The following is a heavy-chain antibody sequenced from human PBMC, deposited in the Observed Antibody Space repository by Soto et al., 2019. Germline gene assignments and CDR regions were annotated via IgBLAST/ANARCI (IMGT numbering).Heavy chain of an antibody. CDR2: VNPILSMS. CDR3: ATSYGSGYRAFDY. CDR1: GDTFSFYT. D-gene: IGHD3-10*01. Sequence: QVQLVQSGAELKKPGSSVKVSCKASGDTFSFYTINWVRQAPGLGLEWMGRVNPILSMSNYAQKFKGGVTMTAEKSTSTAYMELRSLRSEDTAFYYCATSYGSGYRAFDYWGQGALVTVSS. V-gene: IGHV1-69*02. J-gene: IGHJ4*02.